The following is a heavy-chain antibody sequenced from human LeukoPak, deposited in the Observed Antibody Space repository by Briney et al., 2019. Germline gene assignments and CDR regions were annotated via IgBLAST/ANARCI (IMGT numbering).Heavy chain of an antibody. CDR2: INSDGSST. Sequence: GGSLRLSCAASGLTFSSYWIHWVRRAPGKGLVWVSRINSDGSSTTYADSVKGRFTISRDNAKNTLYLQMNSLRAEDTAVYYCARRAGAYSHPYDYWGQGTLVTVSS. D-gene: IGHD4/OR15-4a*01. CDR3: ARRAGAYSHPYDY. CDR1: GLTFSSYW. V-gene: IGHV3-74*01. J-gene: IGHJ4*02.